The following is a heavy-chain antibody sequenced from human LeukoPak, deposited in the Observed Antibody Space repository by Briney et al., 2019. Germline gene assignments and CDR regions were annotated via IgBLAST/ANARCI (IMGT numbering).Heavy chain of an antibody. CDR3: AREKSYCSSTSCYYYGMDV. CDR2: IYYSGST. Sequence: SETLPLTCTVSGGSISSYYWSWIRQPPGKGLEWIGYIYYSGSTNYNPSLKSRVTISVDTSKNQFSLKLSSVTAADTAVYYCAREKSYCSSTSCYYYGMDVWGQGTTVTVSS. V-gene: IGHV4-59*12. CDR1: GGSISSYY. J-gene: IGHJ6*02. D-gene: IGHD2-2*01.